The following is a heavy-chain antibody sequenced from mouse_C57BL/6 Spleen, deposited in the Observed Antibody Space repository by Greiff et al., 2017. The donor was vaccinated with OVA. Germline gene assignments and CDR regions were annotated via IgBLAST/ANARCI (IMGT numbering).Heavy chain of an antibody. CDR3: ARSGVTTVVAYYFDY. V-gene: IGHV1-55*01. D-gene: IGHD1-1*01. CDR1: GYTFTSYW. J-gene: IGHJ2*01. Sequence: QVQLQQPGAELVKPGASVKMSCKASGYTFTSYWITWVKQRPGQGLEWIGDIYPGSGSTNYNEKFKRKATLPVDTSSSTAYMQLSSLTSEDSAVYYCARSGVTTVVAYYFDYWGQGTTLTVSS. CDR2: IYPGSGST.